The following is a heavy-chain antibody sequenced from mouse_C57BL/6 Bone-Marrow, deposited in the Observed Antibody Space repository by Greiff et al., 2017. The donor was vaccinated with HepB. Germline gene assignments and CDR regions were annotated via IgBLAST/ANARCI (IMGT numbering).Heavy chain of an antibody. CDR2: IRSKSNNYAT. CDR3: VRTGAYWYFDV. D-gene: IGHD4-1*01. J-gene: IGHJ1*03. V-gene: IGHV10-1*01. CDR1: GFSFNTYA. Sequence: EVKLMESGGGLVQPKGSLKLSCAASGFSFNTYAMNWVRQAPGKGLEWVARIRSKSNNYATYYADSVKDRFTISRDDSESMLYLQMNNLKTEDTAMYYRVRTGAYWYFDVWGTGTTVTVSS.